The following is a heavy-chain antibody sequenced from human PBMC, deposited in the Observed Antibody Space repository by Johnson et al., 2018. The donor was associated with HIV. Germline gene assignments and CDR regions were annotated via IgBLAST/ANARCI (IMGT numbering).Heavy chain of an antibody. CDR2: ISWNSGTI. CDR3: ARVIRAFDI. Sequence: VQLVESGGGLVQPGRSLRLSCAASGFTFDDYAMHWVRQAPGKGLEWISGISWNSGTIGYADSVKGRFTIFRDSAKNSLYLQMNSLRTEDTALYYCARVIRAFDIWGQGTMVTVSP. CDR1: GFTFDDYA. J-gene: IGHJ3*02. V-gene: IGHV3-9*01.